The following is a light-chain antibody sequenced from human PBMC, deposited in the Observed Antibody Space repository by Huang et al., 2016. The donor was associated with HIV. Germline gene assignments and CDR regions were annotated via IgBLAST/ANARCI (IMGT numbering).Light chain of an antibody. CDR3: QQYNSAPRT. CDR2: AAS. J-gene: IGKJ1*01. CDR1: QGISKY. V-gene: IGKV1-27*01. Sequence: DIQMTQSPASSSASVGDRVTITCRASQGISKYLACYQQKPGKVPKVLIYAASTLPSGVPSRFSGSASGTDFTLTIDSLPPEDVATYYCQQYNSAPRTFGQGTKLEIK.